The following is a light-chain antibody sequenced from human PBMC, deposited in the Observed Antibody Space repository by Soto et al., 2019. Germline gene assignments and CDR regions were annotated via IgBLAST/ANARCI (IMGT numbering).Light chain of an antibody. J-gene: IGLJ2*01. CDR3: AAWDDSLSGVV. CDR1: SSNIGSNY. V-gene: IGLV1-47*02. CDR2: SNN. Sequence: QLVLTQPPSASGTPGQRVTISCSGSSSNIGSNYVYWYQQLPGTAPKLLLYSNNQRPSGVPDRFSGSKSGTSASLAISGLRYEDEADYYCAAWDDSLSGVVFGGGTKLTVL.